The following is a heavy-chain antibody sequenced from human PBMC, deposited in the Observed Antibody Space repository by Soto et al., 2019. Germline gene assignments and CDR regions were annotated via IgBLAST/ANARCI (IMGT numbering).Heavy chain of an antibody. J-gene: IGHJ3*02. D-gene: IGHD3-22*01. V-gene: IGHV1-69*08. CDR2: IIPILGIA. Sequence: QVQLVQSGAEVKKPGSSVKVSCKASGGTFSSYTISWVRQAPGQGLEWMGRIIPILGIANYAQKFQGRVTITAYKSTSTAYMELRSLRSEDTAVYYCARDHRYDSSGYYYVVAFDIWGQGTMVTVSS. CDR1: GGTFSSYT. CDR3: ARDHRYDSSGYYYVVAFDI.